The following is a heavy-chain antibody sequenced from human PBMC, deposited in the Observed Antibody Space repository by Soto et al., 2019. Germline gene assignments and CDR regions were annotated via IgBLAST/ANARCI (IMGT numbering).Heavy chain of an antibody. CDR1: GFTFSSYA. CDR3: ARDYGWNAFDI. CDR2: ISYDGSNK. V-gene: IGHV3-30-3*01. J-gene: IGHJ3*02. Sequence: QVQLVESGGGVVQPGRSLRLSCAASGFTFSSYAMHWVRQAPGKGLEWVAVISYDGSNKYYADSVKGRFTISRDNSKNTLYLQMNSLRAEDTAVYYCARDYGWNAFDIWGQGTMVTVSS. D-gene: IGHD2-8*02.